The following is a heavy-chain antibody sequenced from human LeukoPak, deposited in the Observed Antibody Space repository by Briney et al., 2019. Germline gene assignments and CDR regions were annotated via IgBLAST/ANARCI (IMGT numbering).Heavy chain of an antibody. D-gene: IGHD3-10*01. J-gene: IGHJ4*02. Sequence: GGSLRLSCAASGFTFSSYSMNWVRQAPGRGLEWVSSISSSSSHIYYADSVKGRFTISRDNAKNSLYLQMNSLRAEDTAVYYCARGRGLPGPLDYWGQGTLVTVSS. CDR3: ARGRGLPGPLDY. V-gene: IGHV3-21*01. CDR2: ISSSSSHI. CDR1: GFTFSSYS.